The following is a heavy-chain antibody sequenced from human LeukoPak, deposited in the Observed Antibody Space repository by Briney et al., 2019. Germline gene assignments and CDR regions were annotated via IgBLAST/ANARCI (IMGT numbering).Heavy chain of an antibody. CDR2: INPYSGAT. Sequence: GAAVKVSCKASGFTFTTYFMHWVRQAPGQGLEWMGWINPYSGATNSAQKFQGRVTMTRDTSISTAYMELSMLTSDDTAVYYCGRATYTSIWFHDAFDIWGQGTMVTDSS. CDR3: GRATYTSIWFHDAFDI. D-gene: IGHD6-13*01. V-gene: IGHV1-2*02. J-gene: IGHJ3*02. CDR1: GFTFTTYF.